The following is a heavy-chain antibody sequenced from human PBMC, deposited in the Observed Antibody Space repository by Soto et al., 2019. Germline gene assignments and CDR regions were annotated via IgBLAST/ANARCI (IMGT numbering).Heavy chain of an antibody. J-gene: IGHJ4*02. Sequence: EVQLVESGGGLVQPGGSLRLSCAASGFTFSSYWISWVRQAPGKGLEWVANIKQDGSEKYYVDSVKGRFTISRDNAKNSLYLQMNSLRAEDTAVYYCARDLSSGCYDYWGQGTLVTVSS. V-gene: IGHV3-7*01. CDR3: ARDLSSGCYDY. D-gene: IGHD6-19*01. CDR2: IKQDGSEK. CDR1: GFTFSSYW.